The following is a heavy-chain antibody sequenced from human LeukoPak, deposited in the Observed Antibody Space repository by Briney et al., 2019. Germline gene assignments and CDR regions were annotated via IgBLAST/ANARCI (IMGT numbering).Heavy chain of an antibody. V-gene: IGHV1-2*02. D-gene: IGHD4-17*01. J-gene: IGHJ4*02. CDR3: ARLRGPRYGDLFDS. CDR1: GYTFKAYY. Sequence: GASVKVSCKASGYTFKAYYIHWLRQAPGQGFEWMRWINPTSGDTKYSQNFQDKVSMTRDMSISTAFLELTRLTSDNTAVYYCARLRGPRYGDLFDSWGQGTLVTVSS. CDR2: INPTSGDT.